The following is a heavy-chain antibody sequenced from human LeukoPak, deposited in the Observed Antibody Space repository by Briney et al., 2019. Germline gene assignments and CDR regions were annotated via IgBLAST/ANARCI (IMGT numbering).Heavy chain of an antibody. Sequence: GGSLRLSCATSGFTFSSYWMHWVRQAPGKGLVWVSRINSDGSSTSYADSVKGRFTISRDNAKDTLYLQMNSLRAEDTAVYYCARGSPWYSSGYEPRDYWGQGTLVTVSS. V-gene: IGHV3-74*01. J-gene: IGHJ4*02. CDR3: ARGSPWYSSGYEPRDY. CDR2: INSDGSST. D-gene: IGHD3-22*01. CDR1: GFTFSSYW.